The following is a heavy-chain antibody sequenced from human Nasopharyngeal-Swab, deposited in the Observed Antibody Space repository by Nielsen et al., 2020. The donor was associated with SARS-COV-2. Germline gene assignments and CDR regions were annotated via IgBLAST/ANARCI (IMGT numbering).Heavy chain of an antibody. V-gene: IGHV4-59*08. CDR3: ARREYSSFGDNLDYYYGMDV. Sequence: SETLSLTCTVSGGSISSYSWSWIRQLPGKGLEWVGYTHYSGSPNYNPSLKIRVTISVDTSKNQFSLKLSSVTAADTAVYYCARREYSSFGDNLDYYYGMDVWGQGTTVTVSS. D-gene: IGHD6-6*01. J-gene: IGHJ6*02. CDR2: THYSGSP. CDR1: GGSISSYS.